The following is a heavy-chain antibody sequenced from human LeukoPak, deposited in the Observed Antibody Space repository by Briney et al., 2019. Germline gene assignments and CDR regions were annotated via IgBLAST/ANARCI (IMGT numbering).Heavy chain of an antibody. V-gene: IGHV4-39*01. CDR1: GGSISSSSYY. CDR2: IYYSGST. Sequence: SKTLSLTCTVSGGSISSSSYYWGWIRQPPGKGLEWIGSIYYSGSTYYNPSLKSRVTISVDTSKNQFSLKLSSVTAADTAVYYCARQDYGSGSSQTTFDYWGQGTLVTVSS. J-gene: IGHJ4*02. CDR3: ARQDYGSGSSQTTFDY. D-gene: IGHD3-10*01.